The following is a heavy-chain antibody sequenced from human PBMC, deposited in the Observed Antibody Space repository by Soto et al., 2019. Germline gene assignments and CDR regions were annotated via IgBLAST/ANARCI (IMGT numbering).Heavy chain of an antibody. Sequence: ASVKVSCKASGYTFTGYYMHWVRQAPGQGLEWMGWINPNSGGTNYAQKFQGWVTMTRDTSISTAYMELSRLRSDDTAVYYCARGDSTDCSNGVCSFFYNHDMDVWGQGTTVTVSS. CDR2: INPNSGGT. CDR3: ARGDSTDCSNGVCSFFYNHDMDV. V-gene: IGHV1-2*04. J-gene: IGHJ6*02. D-gene: IGHD2-8*01. CDR1: GYTFTGYY.